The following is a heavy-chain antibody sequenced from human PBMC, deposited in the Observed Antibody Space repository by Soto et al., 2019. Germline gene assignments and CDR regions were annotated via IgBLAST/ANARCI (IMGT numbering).Heavy chain of an antibody. CDR1: GFTFSSYD. V-gene: IGHV3-13*01. CDR2: IGTAGDT. Sequence: GSLRLSCAASGFTFSSYDMHWVRQATGKGLEWVSAIGTAGDTYYPGSVKGRFTISRENAKNSLYLQMNSLRAGDTAVYYCARGLPGGYFDYWGQGTLVTVSS. CDR3: ARGLPGGYFDY. J-gene: IGHJ4*02.